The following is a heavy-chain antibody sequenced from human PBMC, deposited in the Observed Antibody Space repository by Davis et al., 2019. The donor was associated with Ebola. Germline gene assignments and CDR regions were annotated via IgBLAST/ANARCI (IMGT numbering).Heavy chain of an antibody. J-gene: IGHJ4*02. CDR1: GGSFSDYS. Sequence: PSETLSLTCALYGGSFSDYSWSLIRQSPGKGLEWIGEIDHKGKTYYNPSLKSRVPISKDTSRNYFSLQLRSVSAADTAVYYCASPHQIRGKDFFDLWGQGTLVTVSS. CDR2: IDHKGKT. D-gene: IGHD2-2*01. CDR3: ASPHQIRGKDFFDL. V-gene: IGHV4-34*01.